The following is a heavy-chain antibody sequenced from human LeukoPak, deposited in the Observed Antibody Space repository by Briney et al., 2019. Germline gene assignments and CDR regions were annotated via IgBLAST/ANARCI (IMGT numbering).Heavy chain of an antibody. CDR3: ARESADWRGGSGYFDY. D-gene: IGHD2-15*01. CDR1: GFSFSSYG. J-gene: IGHJ4*01. Sequence: GWSLTLSCPASGFSFSSYGMHWVRQAAGKGLAWVAVIWYDGSKKNYADSVKGRFTIFSDNSKKTLYLQMKSLTAHGTAVYYCARESADWRGGSGYFDYWGHGTLVTVSS. V-gene: IGHV3-33*08. CDR2: IWYDGSKK.